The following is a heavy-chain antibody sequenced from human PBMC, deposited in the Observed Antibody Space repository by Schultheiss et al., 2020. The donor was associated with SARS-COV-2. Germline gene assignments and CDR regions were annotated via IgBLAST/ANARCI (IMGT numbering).Heavy chain of an antibody. CDR2: MNPNSGNT. CDR3: ARDRSLARGYYFDY. CDR1: GYTFTSYD. J-gene: IGHJ4*02. Sequence: ASVKVSCKASGYTFTSYDINWVRQATGQGLEWMGWMNPNSGNTGYAQKFQGRVTMTRNTSISTAYMELSSLRSEDTAVYYCARDRSLARGYYFDYWGQGTLVTVSS. D-gene: IGHD3-10*01. V-gene: IGHV1-8*01.